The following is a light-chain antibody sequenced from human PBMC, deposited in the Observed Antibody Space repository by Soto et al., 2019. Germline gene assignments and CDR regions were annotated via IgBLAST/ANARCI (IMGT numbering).Light chain of an antibody. CDR2: RAS. Sequence: EIVLTQSPGTLALSPGERATLSCRARQSINGNYLARYPLKSGQAPRPLIYRASGRATGIPDRFSGSGSGTDFTLTISRLEPEDFALYYCQHYGSSPRTFGQGTRVDFK. CDR3: QHYGSSPRT. V-gene: IGKV3-20*01. J-gene: IGKJ1*01. CDR1: QSINGNY.